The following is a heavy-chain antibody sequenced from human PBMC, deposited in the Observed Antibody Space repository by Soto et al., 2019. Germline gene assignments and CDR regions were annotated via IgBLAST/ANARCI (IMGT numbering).Heavy chain of an antibody. D-gene: IGHD6-19*01. CDR2: THNSGNT. V-gene: IGHV4-59*08. J-gene: IGHJ4*02. CDR3: AKGGWYEDH. Sequence: SETLSLTCTVSGGSVSSDYWSWIRQPPGKGLEWIGYTHNSGNTNYNPSLKSRVTISLDASRNEFSLSLRSVTAADTAVYYCAKGGWYEDHWGQGTLVTVSS. CDR1: GGSVSSDY.